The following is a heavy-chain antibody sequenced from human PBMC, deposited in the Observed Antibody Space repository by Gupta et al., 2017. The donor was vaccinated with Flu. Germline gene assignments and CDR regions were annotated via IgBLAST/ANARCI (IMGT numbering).Heavy chain of an antibody. CDR3: VKDKAAAFFFYDMDV. Sequence: QVQLVESGGGVVQPGGSLRLSCAVSGFTLSTSGMHWVRQTPGKGLEWVAVISYDERNKFYGDSVKGRFTISKDNSKNMLYLQMDSLRPEDAAIYYCVKDKAAAFFFYDMDVWGKGLMVTVSS. V-gene: IGHV3-30*18. J-gene: IGHJ6*03. CDR2: ISYDERNK. D-gene: IGHD3-3*02. CDR1: GFTLSTSG.